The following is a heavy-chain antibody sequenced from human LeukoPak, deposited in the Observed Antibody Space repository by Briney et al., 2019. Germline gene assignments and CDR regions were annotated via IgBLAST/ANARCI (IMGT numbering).Heavy chain of an antibody. CDR1: GYTFTSYA. CDR2: INTNTGNP. Sequence: ASVKVSCKASGYTFTSYAMNWVRQAPGQGLEWMGWINTNTGNPTYAQGLTGRFVFSLDTSVSTAYLQISSLKAEDTAVYYCARGPTVTTRPPWYFDLWGRGTLVTVSS. J-gene: IGHJ2*01. V-gene: IGHV7-4-1*02. D-gene: IGHD4-17*01. CDR3: ARGPTVTTRPPWYFDL.